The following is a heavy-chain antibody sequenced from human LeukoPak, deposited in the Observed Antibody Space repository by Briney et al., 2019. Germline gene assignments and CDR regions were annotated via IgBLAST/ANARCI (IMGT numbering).Heavy chain of an antibody. D-gene: IGHD3-22*01. CDR1: GGTFSSYA. CDR2: IIPIFGTA. Sequence: GASVKVSCKASGGTFSSYAISWVRQAPGQGLEWMGGIIPIFGTANYAQKFQGRVTITTDESTSTAYMELSSLRSKDTAVYYCGFGPESSYYYYYMDVWGKGTTVTVSS. V-gene: IGHV1-69*05. J-gene: IGHJ6*03. CDR3: GFGPESSYYYYYMDV.